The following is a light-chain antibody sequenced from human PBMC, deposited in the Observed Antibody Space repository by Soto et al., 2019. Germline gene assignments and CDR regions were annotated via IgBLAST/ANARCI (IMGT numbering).Light chain of an antibody. CDR1: QSVCSSC. J-gene: IGKJ1*01. V-gene: IGKV3-20*01. Sequence: EIVLTQSPGTLSLSPGERATLSCRASQSVCSSCLAWYQQKPGQAPRVLIYGTSSRATGIPDRFSGSGSGTDFTLTISRLEPEDFAVYYCQQYGNSQWTFGQGTKVDI. CDR2: GTS. CDR3: QQYGNSQWT.